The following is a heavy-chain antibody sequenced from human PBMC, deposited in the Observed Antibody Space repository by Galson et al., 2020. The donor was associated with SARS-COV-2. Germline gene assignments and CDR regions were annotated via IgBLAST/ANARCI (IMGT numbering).Heavy chain of an antibody. CDR2: ISSSGSYT. J-gene: IGHJ1*01. CDR1: GFTFSDYY. V-gene: IGHV3-11*06. CDR3: ARNGRDCSGGICYGAEYVQY. Sequence: GESLKISCAASGFTFSDYYMSWVRQAPGKGLEWVSYISSSGSYTNYADSVKGRFTISRDNAKNSLYLRMNSLRAEDTALYFCARNGRDCSGGICYGAEYVQYWGQGTLVDVSS. D-gene: IGHD2-15*01.